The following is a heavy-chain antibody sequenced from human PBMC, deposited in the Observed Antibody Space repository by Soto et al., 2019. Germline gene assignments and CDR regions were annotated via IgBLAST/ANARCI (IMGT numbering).Heavy chain of an antibody. CDR2: ISGSGGST. CDR1: GFTFSSYA. J-gene: IGHJ4*02. CDR3: AKYITMVRGPGDKTNYFDY. V-gene: IGHV3-23*01. D-gene: IGHD3-10*01. Sequence: GGSLRLSCAASGFTFSSYAMSWVRQAPGKGLEWVSAISGSGGSTYYADSVKGRFTISRDNSKNTLYLQMNSLRAEDTAVYYCAKYITMVRGPGDKTNYFDYWGQGTLVTVSS.